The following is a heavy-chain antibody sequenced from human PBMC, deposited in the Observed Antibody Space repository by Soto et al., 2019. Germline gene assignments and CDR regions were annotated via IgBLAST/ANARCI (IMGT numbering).Heavy chain of an antibody. V-gene: IGHV3-66*01. Sequence: PGGSLRLSCAASGFTVSSNYMSWVRQAPGKGLEWVSVIYSGGGTNYAESVKGRFTISRDNSKNMLYLQMDSLRPEDTAVYYCARAPGPGVKTVWFDPWGQGTMVTVSS. CDR3: ARAPGPGVKTVWFDP. CDR1: GFTVSSNY. CDR2: IYSGGGT. D-gene: IGHD2-21*01. J-gene: IGHJ5*02.